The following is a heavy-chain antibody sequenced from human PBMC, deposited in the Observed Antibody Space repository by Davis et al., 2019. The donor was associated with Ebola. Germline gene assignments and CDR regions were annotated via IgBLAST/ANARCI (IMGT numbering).Heavy chain of an antibody. CDR3: ARDPGKWGIYYYYGMDV. CDR2: ISAYNGHT. J-gene: IGHJ6*02. D-gene: IGHD3-16*01. V-gene: IGHV1-18*01. Sequence: ASVPVSCKASRGTLSSYAISWVRQAPGQGLEWMGWISAYNGHTNYAQKLQGRVTMTTDTSTSTAYMELRSLRSDDTAVYYCARDPGKWGIYYYYGMDVWGQGTTVTVSS. CDR1: RGTLSSYA.